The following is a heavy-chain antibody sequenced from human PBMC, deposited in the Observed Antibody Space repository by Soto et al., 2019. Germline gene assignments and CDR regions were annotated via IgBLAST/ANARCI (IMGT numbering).Heavy chain of an antibody. J-gene: IGHJ6*02. D-gene: IGHD1-26*01. Sequence: QVQLVQSGAEVKKPGASVKVSCKASGYTFTSYYMHWVRQAPGQGLEWMGIINPSGGSTSYAQKFQGRVTMTRDTSTSTVYMVLSSLRSEDTAVYYCARGGSGSPAASLRVYGMDVWGQGTTVTVSS. CDR3: ARGGSGSPAASLRVYGMDV. V-gene: IGHV1-46*03. CDR1: GYTFTSYY. CDR2: INPSGGST.